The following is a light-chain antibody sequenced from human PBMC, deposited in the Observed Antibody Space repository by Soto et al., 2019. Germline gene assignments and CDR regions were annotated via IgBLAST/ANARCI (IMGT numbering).Light chain of an antibody. V-gene: IGKV3-20*01. J-gene: IGKJ1*01. CDR1: QSVSSY. Sequence: EIVLTQSPATLSLSPGERATLSCRASQSVSSYLAWYQQKPGQAPRLRIYGASSRATGIPDRFSGSGSGTDFTLTISRLEPEDFAVYYCQQYGSSPWTFGQGTKVDI. CDR3: QQYGSSPWT. CDR2: GAS.